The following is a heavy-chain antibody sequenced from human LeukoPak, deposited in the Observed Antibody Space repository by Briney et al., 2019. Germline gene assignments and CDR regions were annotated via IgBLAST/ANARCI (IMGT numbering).Heavy chain of an antibody. V-gene: IGHV3-7*01. Sequence: PGGSLRLSCAASGFTFSNYWMSWVRQAPGKGLEWVANIKQDGSEKYYVDSVKGRFTISRDNAKNSLYLQMNGLRAEDTAVYYCARDCSSTSCYWVFDYWGQGTLVTVSS. CDR1: GFTFSNYW. CDR3: ARDCSSTSCYWVFDY. CDR2: IKQDGSEK. J-gene: IGHJ4*02. D-gene: IGHD2-2*01.